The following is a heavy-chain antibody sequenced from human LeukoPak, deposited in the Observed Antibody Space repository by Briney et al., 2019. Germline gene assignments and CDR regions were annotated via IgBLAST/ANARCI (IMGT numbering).Heavy chain of an antibody. D-gene: IGHD2-21*01. Sequence: KPGGSLRLSCAASGFTFSSYSMNWVRQAPGKGLEWVSSISSSSSYIYYADSVEGRFTISRDNAKNSLYLQMNSLRAEDTAVYYCARASSAFCGGDCYPPTYFDYWGQGTLVTVSS. CDR1: GFTFSSYS. CDR2: ISSSSSYI. V-gene: IGHV3-21*01. CDR3: ARASSAFCGGDCYPPTYFDY. J-gene: IGHJ4*02.